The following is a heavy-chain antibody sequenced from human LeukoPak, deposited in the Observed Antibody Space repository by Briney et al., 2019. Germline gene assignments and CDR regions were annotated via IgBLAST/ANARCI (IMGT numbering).Heavy chain of an antibody. Sequence: PGGSPRLSCAASGFIFSSSAMSWVRQAPGKGREWISTITGSGERTYYADSVKGRFTISRDNSKNILYLQMNSLRAEDTAVYYCAREFSSTPGYYYFDYWGQGTLVTVSS. CDR1: GFIFSSSA. D-gene: IGHD6-13*01. CDR2: ITGSGERT. J-gene: IGHJ4*02. V-gene: IGHV3-23*01. CDR3: AREFSSTPGYYYFDY.